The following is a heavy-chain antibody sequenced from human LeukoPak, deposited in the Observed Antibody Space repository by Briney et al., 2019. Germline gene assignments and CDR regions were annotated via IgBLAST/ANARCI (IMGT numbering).Heavy chain of an antibody. D-gene: IGHD3-22*01. V-gene: IGHV3-23*01. J-gene: IGHJ5*02. CDR2: IGPTGSDR. CDR3: AKDFDSSGYYDWFDP. Sequence: GGSLRLSCTASGLTFSTSGFNWVRQAPGKGPEWVASIGPTGSDRYHADSIKGRFTISRDNSKNTLYLQMNSLRAEDTAVYYCAKDFDSSGYYDWFDPWGQGTLVTVSS. CDR1: GLTFSTSG.